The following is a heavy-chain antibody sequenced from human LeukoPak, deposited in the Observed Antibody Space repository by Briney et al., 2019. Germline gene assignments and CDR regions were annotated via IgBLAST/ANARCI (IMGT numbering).Heavy chain of an antibody. V-gene: IGHV3-30*18. CDR2: ISYDGSNK. J-gene: IGHJ4*02. Sequence: GGSLRLSCAASGFXFSSYGMHWVREAPGKGLEWVAVISYDGSNKYYADSVKGRFTISRDNSKNTLYLQMNSLRAEDTAVYYCAKDRFGNYDILTGPLGYWGQGTLVTVSS. CDR3: AKDRFGNYDILTGPLGY. D-gene: IGHD3-9*01. CDR1: GFXFSSYG.